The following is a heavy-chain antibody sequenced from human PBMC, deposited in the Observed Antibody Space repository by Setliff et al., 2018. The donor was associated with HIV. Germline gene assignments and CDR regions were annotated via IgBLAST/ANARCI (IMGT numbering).Heavy chain of an antibody. CDR2: IYYSGTT. D-gene: IGHD3-3*01. V-gene: IGHV4-59*06. J-gene: IGHJ4*02. CDR3: ASSTRKYFDFWSDTHTTYPPYYFDY. CDR1: GLSFSSYS. Sequence: PSETLRLSCVGSGLSFSSYSMNWVRQAPGKGLEWIGYIYYSGTTYYNPSLKSRVTISLDTSMNQFSLKLTSVTAAGTAVYYCASSTRKYFDFWSDTHTTYPPYYFDYWGQGTLVTVSS.